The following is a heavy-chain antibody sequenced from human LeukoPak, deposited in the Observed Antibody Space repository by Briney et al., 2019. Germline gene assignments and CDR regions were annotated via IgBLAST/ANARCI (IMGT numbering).Heavy chain of an antibody. CDR1: GFTVSSNY. Sequence: GSPRLSCAASGFTVSSNYMSWVRQAPGKGLEWVSVIYSGGSTNYADSVKGRFTISRDNSKNTLYLQMNSLRAEDTAVYYCASGPYSSSSLEYWGQGTLVTVSS. V-gene: IGHV3-53*01. CDR3: ASGPYSSSSLEY. J-gene: IGHJ4*02. D-gene: IGHD6-6*01. CDR2: IYSGGST.